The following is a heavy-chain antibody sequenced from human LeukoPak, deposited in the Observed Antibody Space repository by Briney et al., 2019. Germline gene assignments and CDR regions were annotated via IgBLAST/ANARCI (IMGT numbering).Heavy chain of an antibody. D-gene: IGHD3-10*01. CDR1: GGSISSYY. V-gene: IGHV4-59*01. J-gene: IGHJ4*02. CDR3: ARGPRITMVRGVTVSDY. CDR2: IYYSGST. Sequence: SETLSLTCTVSGGSISSYYWSWIRQPPGKGLEWIGYIYYSGSTNYNPSLKSRATISVDTSKNQFSLKLSSVTAVDTAVYYCARGPRITMVRGVTVSDYWGQGTLVTVSS.